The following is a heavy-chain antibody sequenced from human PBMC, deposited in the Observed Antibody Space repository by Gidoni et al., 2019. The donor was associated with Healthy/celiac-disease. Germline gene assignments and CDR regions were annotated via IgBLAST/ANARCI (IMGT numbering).Heavy chain of an antibody. J-gene: IGHJ4*02. D-gene: IGHD3-22*01. CDR2: ISGSGGST. CDR3: AKVTYYYDSSGYYEDYFDY. CDR1: GFTFSSLS. V-gene: IGHV3-23*01. Sequence: ELQLLESGGGLVQPGGSLRLSCAASGFTFSSLSMSGVRQAPGKGLEWVAAISGSGGSTYYADSVKGRFTIARDNSKNTLYLQMNSLRAEDTAVYYCAKVTYYYDSSGYYEDYFDYWGQGTLVTVSS.